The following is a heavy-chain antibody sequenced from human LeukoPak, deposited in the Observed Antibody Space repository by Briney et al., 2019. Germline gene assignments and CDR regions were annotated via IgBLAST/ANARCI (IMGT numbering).Heavy chain of an antibody. CDR2: ISSSSSTI. CDR1: GFTFSNYA. J-gene: IGHJ4*02. CDR3: AKDQASITMVRGVIAD. D-gene: IGHD3-10*01. Sequence: GGSLRLSCAASGFTFSNYAMSWVRQAPGKGLEWVSYISSSSSTIYYADSVKGRFPISRDNAKNSLYLQMNSLRAEDTAVYYCAKDQASITMVRGVIADWGQGTLVTVSS. V-gene: IGHV3-48*04.